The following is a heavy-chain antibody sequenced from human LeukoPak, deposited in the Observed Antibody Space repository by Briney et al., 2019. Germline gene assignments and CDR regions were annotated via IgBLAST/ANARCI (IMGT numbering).Heavy chain of an antibody. CDR2: ISGSGGST. V-gene: IGHV3-23*01. CDR1: GFTFSSYA. D-gene: IGHD3-22*01. CDR3: APHKGTYDSSGYYPNPDAFDI. J-gene: IGHJ3*02. Sequence: PGGSLRLSCAASGFTFSSYAMSWVRQAPGKGLEWVSAISGSGGSTYYADSVKGRFTISRDNSKNTLYLQMNSLRAEDTAVYYCAPHKGTYDSSGYYPNPDAFDIWGQGTMVTVSS.